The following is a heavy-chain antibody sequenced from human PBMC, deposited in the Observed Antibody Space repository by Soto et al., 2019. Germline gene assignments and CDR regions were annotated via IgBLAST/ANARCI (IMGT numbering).Heavy chain of an antibody. CDR2: IYPGDSDT. CDR1: GYSFTSYW. V-gene: IGHV5-51*01. D-gene: IGHD3-10*01. Sequence: GESLKISCXGSGYSFTSYWIGWVRQMPGKGLEWMGIIYPGDSDTRYSPSFQGQVTISADKSISTAYLQWSSLKASDTAMYYCARSGHMVRGVIESNYGMDVWGQGTTVTVSS. CDR3: ARSGHMVRGVIESNYGMDV. J-gene: IGHJ6*02.